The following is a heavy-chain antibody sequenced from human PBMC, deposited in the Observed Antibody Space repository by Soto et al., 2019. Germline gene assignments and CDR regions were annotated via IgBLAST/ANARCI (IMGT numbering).Heavy chain of an antibody. D-gene: IGHD6-13*01. CDR1: GFTFSSYS. CDR2: ISRSSSTI. J-gene: IGHJ5*02. V-gene: IGHV3-48*01. CDR3: ARHPERIAEIGWFDP. Sequence: EVQLVESGGGLVQPGGSLRLSCAASGFTFSSYSMNWVRQAPGKGLEWVSYISRSSSTIYYADSVKGRFPISRDNAKNALYLQMNSLRAEDTAVYYCARHPERIAEIGWFDPWGQGTLVTVSS.